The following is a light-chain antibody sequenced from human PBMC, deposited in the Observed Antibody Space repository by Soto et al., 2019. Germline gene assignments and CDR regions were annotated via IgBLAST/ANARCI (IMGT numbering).Light chain of an antibody. CDR3: EQYQSYSET. Sequence: DIQMTQSPSTLSASVGDRVTITCRASQSVSTRLAWYQQKPGKAPKLLIYDASSLQTGVPSRFSGSGSVAEFTLFFSSLQPDDFATYYCEQYQSYSETFGHGTKVDIK. CDR2: DAS. CDR1: QSVSTR. J-gene: IGKJ3*01. V-gene: IGKV1-5*01.